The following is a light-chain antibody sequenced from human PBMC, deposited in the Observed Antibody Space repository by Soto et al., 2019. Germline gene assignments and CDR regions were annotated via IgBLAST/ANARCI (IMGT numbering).Light chain of an antibody. CDR3: QQSYSTPNT. J-gene: IGKJ2*01. V-gene: IGKV1-39*01. CDR1: QTIRRY. CDR2: GAS. Sequence: DIQMTQSPSSLSTSVGDRVTITCRASQTIRRYLNWYQQKPGKAPKLLIYGASSLQSGVPSRFSGRGSGTDFTLTISSLQPEDFATYYCQQSYSTPNTFGQGTKLEI.